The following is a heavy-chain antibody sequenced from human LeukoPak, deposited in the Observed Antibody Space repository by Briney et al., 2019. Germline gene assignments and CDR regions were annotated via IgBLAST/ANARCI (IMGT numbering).Heavy chain of an antibody. CDR1: GFTFSSYA. V-gene: IGHV3-30*04. CDR2: ISYDGSNK. J-gene: IGHJ4*02. Sequence: GRSLRLSCAASGFTFSSYAMHWVRQAPGKGLEWVAVISYDGSNKYYADSVKGRFTISRDNSKNTLYLQMNSLGAEDTAVYYCARGWNGDYNRGLDYWGQGTLVTVSS. D-gene: IGHD4-17*01. CDR3: ARGWNGDYNRGLDY.